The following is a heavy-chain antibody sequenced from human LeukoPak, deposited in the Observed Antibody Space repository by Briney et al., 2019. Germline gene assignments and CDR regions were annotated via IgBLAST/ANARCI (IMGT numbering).Heavy chain of an antibody. CDR2: INPSGGST. D-gene: IGHD6-19*01. Sequence: RASVKVSCKASGYTFTSYYMHWVRQAPGQGREWMGIINPSGGSTSYAQKFQGRVTMTRDMSTSTVYMELSSLRSEDTAVYYCARGEAVAGGMGVFDIWGQGTMVTVSS. V-gene: IGHV1-46*01. CDR1: GYTFTSYY. CDR3: ARGEAVAGGMGVFDI. J-gene: IGHJ3*02.